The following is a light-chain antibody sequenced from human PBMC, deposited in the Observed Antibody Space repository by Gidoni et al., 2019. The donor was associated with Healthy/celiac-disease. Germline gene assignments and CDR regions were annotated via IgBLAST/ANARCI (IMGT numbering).Light chain of an antibody. J-gene: IGKJ2*01. Sequence: DIQKIKYPSSLSASVGDRVTITCRASQSISSYLNWYQQKPGKAPKLLIYAASSLQSGVPSRFSGSGSGTDFTLTISSLQPDDFATYYCQQSYSTPPAFGQGTKLEIK. CDR1: QSISSY. V-gene: IGKV1-39*01. CDR2: AAS. CDR3: QQSYSTPPA.